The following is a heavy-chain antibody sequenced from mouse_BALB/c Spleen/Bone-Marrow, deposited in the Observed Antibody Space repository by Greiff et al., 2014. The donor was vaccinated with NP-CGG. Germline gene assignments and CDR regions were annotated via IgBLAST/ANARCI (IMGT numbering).Heavy chain of an antibody. D-gene: IGHD1-1*01. J-gene: IGHJ1*01. V-gene: IGHV14-3*02. Sequence: VQLQQSGAELVKPGASVKSSCTASGFNIKDTYMHWVKQRPEQGLEWIGRIDPANGNTKYDPKFQGKATITADTSSNTAYLQLSNLTSEDTAVYYCARYDYGWYFYVWGAGTTVTVSS. CDR2: IDPANGNT. CDR3: ARYDYGWYFYV. CDR1: GFNIKDTY.